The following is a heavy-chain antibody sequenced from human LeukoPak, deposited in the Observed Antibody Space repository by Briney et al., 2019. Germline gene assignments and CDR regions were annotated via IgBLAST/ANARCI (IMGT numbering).Heavy chain of an antibody. CDR1: GFTFSDYW. V-gene: IGHV3-74*01. Sequence: GGSLRLSCVASGFTFSDYWMHWVRQAPGKGLVWVSRINTDMSSTIYMDSVKGRFTISRDNAKNTLYLQMNSLRAEDTAVCYCARDLSHCSGGSCYSAHFDYWGLGTLVTVSS. CDR3: ARDLSHCSGGSCYSAHFDY. D-gene: IGHD2-15*01. J-gene: IGHJ4*02. CDR2: INTDMSST.